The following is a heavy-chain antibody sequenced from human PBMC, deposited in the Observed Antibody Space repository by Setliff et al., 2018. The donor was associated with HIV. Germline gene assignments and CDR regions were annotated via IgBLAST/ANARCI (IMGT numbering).Heavy chain of an antibody. D-gene: IGHD2-15*01. CDR1: GYSFTDYW. Sequence: GESLKISCRASGYSFTDYWFGWVRQMPGKGLECMGIIYPGDSETKYSPSFQGQVTISADKSISTAYLQCSSLKASDTAMYYCARLGGICSGGSCTALAYTMDVWGQGTTVTVSS. CDR3: ARLGGICSGGSCTALAYTMDV. V-gene: IGHV5-51*01. J-gene: IGHJ6*02. CDR2: IYPGDSET.